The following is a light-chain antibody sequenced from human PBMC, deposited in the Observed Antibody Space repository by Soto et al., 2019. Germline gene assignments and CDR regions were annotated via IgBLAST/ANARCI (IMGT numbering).Light chain of an antibody. CDR1: QSVSSSY. CDR3: QQDGSSPVMYT. J-gene: IGKJ2*01. V-gene: IGKV3-20*01. Sequence: EIVLTQSPGTLSLSPGERATLSCRASQSVSSSYLAWYQQKPGQAPRLLIYGASSRATGIPDRFSGSGSGTDFTLTISRLEPEDFAVYYCQQDGSSPVMYTFGQGTKLEIK. CDR2: GAS.